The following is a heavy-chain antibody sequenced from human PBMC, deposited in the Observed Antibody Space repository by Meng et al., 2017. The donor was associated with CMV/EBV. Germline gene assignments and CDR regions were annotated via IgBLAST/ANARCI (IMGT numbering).Heavy chain of an antibody. CDR3: ATDILTHFDY. J-gene: IGHJ4*02. CDR1: GYTFTSTG. CDR2: ISAYNGKT. Sequence: VHLVKSGAEVKKPGAYVKVSCTAAGYTFTSTGISWVRQAPGQGLEWMGWISAYNGKTNYAQKLQGRVTMTTDTSTSTAYMELRSLRSDDTAVYYCATDILTHFDYWGQGTLVTVSS. D-gene: IGHD3-9*01. V-gene: IGHV1-18*01.